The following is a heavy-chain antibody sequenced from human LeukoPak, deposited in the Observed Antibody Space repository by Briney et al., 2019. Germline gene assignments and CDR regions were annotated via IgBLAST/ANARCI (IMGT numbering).Heavy chain of an antibody. CDR3: ARDGTFGGVIVAPFDY. CDR2: IIPIFGTA. J-gene: IGHJ4*02. V-gene: IGHV1-69*06. CDR1: GGTFSSYA. Sequence: PWASVKVSCKASGGTFSSYAISWVRQAPGQGLEWMGGIIPIFGTANYAQKFQGRVTITADKSTSTAYMELSSLRSEDTAVYYCARDGTFGGVIVAPFDYWGQGTLVTVSS. D-gene: IGHD3-16*02.